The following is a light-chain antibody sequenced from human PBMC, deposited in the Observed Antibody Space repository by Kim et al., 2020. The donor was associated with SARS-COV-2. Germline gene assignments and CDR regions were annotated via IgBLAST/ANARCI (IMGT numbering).Light chain of an antibody. J-gene: IGKJ2*01. CDR3: QQYKTDPYT. V-gene: IGKV1-5*01. Sequence: GDTVSITCRASQYLATWVAWYQQRPGMAPKVLMYGASRLESGVPSRFSGSGSGTEFTLTISSLQPDDFATYYCQQYKTDPYTFGQGTKVDIK. CDR2: GAS. CDR1: QYLATW.